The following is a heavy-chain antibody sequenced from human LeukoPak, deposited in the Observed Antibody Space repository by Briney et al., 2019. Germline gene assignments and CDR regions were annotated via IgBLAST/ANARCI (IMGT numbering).Heavy chain of an antibody. CDR1: GGSISSSSYY. Sequence: SETLSLTCTVSGGSISSSSYYWGWIRQPPGKGLEWIGSIYYSGSTYYNPSLKSRVTMSVDTSKNQFSLKLSSVTAADTAVYYCARDGSGSYPYFGDWGQGTLVTVSS. J-gene: IGHJ4*02. D-gene: IGHD3-10*01. CDR3: ARDGSGSYPYFGD. CDR2: IYYSGST. V-gene: IGHV4-39*07.